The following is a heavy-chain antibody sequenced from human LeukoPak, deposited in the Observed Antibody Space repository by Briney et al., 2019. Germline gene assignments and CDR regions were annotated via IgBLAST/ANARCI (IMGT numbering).Heavy chain of an antibody. CDR1: GFTFTTYW. J-gene: IGHJ4*02. CDR2: IRRDGSVI. V-gene: IGHV3-7*01. CDR3: ARDLAARGGFFDY. Sequence: GGSLRLSCAASGFTFTTYWMAWVRQAPGKGLEWVANIRRDGSVIHYVDSVKDRFTISRDNAKNSVYLQMNCLRAEDTAVYYCARDLAARGGFFDYWGQGTLVTVSS. D-gene: IGHD6-6*01.